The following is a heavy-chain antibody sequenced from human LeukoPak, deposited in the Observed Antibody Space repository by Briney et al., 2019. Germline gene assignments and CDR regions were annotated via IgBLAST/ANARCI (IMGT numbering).Heavy chain of an antibody. CDR3: TRDGLHTAHFDY. J-gene: IGHJ4*02. D-gene: IGHD5-18*01. Sequence: GGSLRLSCAASGFTFSTYTMNWVRQAPGKGLEWVSTVSDSRDVHYSDSVKGRFTISRDNARNSLYLQMNSLRDEDTAVYYCTRDGLHTAHFDYWGQGTLVTVSS. CDR2: VSDSRDV. CDR1: GFTFSTYT. V-gene: IGHV3-48*02.